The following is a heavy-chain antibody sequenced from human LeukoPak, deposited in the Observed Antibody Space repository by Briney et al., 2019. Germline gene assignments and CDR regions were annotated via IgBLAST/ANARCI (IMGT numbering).Heavy chain of an antibody. Sequence: SETLSLTCAVYGGSFSGYYWSWIRQPPGKGLEWIGEINHSGSTNYNPSLKSRVTISVDTSKNQFSLKLSSVTAADTAVYYCARHMYYYGSGSYYTSTYYFDYWGQGTLVTVSS. CDR2: INHSGST. J-gene: IGHJ4*02. V-gene: IGHV4-34*01. CDR1: GGSFSGYY. D-gene: IGHD3-10*01. CDR3: ARHMYYYGSGSYYTSTYYFDY.